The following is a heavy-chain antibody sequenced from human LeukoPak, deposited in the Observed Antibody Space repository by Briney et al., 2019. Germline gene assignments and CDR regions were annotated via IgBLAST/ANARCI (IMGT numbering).Heavy chain of an antibody. D-gene: IGHD3-10*01. J-gene: IGHJ4*02. CDR3: ARDDKGGSFF. V-gene: IGHV3-21*01. CDR2: ISSSSSYI. Sequence: GGSLRLSCAASGFTFSSYSMNWVRQAPGKGLEWVSSISSSSSYIYYADSVKGRFTISRDNTKNTLYLQMTSLRAEDTAVYYCARDDKGGSFFWGQGTLVTVSS. CDR1: GFTFSSYS.